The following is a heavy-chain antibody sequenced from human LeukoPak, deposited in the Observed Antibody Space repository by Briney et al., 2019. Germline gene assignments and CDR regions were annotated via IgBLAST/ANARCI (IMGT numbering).Heavy chain of an antibody. V-gene: IGHV3-7*01. Sequence: GGSLRLSCEASGFTFSSYWMSCVRQAPEKGLEWLAKIKQDGSEKYYVDSVKGRFTISRDNAKNSLYLQMNSLRAEDTAVYYCARDRIDSGYGVAFDIWGQGTMVTVSS. D-gene: IGHD3-10*01. J-gene: IGHJ3*02. CDR1: GFTFSSYW. CDR2: IKQDGSEK. CDR3: ARDRIDSGYGVAFDI.